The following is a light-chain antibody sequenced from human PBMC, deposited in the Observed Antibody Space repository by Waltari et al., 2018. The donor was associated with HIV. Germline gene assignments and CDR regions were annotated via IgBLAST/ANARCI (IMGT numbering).Light chain of an antibody. CDR3: AAWDDSLNGM. CDR2: IND. V-gene: IGLV1-44*01. Sequence: QSVLTQPPSVSRTPRHNVPLSCSGRSTHIGSNIVNWYEQVPEAAPKLLIYINDQRPSGVPDRFSGSKSGTSASLAISGRQSADEADYDCAAWDDSLNGMFGGGTKLTV. CDR1: STHIGSNI. J-gene: IGLJ3*02.